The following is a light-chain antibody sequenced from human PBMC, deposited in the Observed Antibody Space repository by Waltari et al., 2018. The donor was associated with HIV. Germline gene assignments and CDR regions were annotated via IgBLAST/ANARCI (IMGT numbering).Light chain of an antibody. J-gene: IGLJ1*01. Sequence: QSALTQPPSASGSPGQSVTISCTGTTSDVGGYRYVSWYQHHPGKAPKLIIYDVSKRPSGVPDRSSGSKSGNTASLTVSGLQADDEADYYRKSYAGSNNPYVFGTGTKVTVL. CDR2: DVS. CDR3: KSYAGSNNPYV. CDR1: TSDVGGYRY. V-gene: IGLV2-8*01.